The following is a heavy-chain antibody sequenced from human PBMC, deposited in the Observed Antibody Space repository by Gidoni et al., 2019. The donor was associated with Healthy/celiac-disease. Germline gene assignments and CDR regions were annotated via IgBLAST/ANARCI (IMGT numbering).Heavy chain of an antibody. V-gene: IGHV3-21*01. CDR1: GFTFSSYS. D-gene: IGHD1-26*01. CDR3: ARMSRPPWELLSYFDY. J-gene: IGHJ4*02. CDR2: ISSSSSYI. Sequence: EVQLVESGGGLVKPGGSLRLSCAASGFTFSSYSMNWVRQAPGKGLEWVSSISSSSSYIYYADSVKGRFTISRDNAKNSLYLQMNSLRAEDTAVYYCARMSRPPWELLSYFDYWGQGTLVTVSS.